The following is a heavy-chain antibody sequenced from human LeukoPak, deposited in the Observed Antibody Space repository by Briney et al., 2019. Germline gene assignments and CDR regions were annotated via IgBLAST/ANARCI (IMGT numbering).Heavy chain of an antibody. V-gene: IGHV3-9*01. D-gene: IGHD6-19*01. CDR1: GFTFDDYA. CDR3: ARGHSGWFDY. J-gene: IGHJ4*02. Sequence: GRSLRLSCAASGFTFDDYAMHWVRQAPGKGLEWVSGISWNSGSIGYADSVKGRFTISRDNAKNSLYLQMNSLRAGDTAVYYCARGHSGWFDYWGQGTLVTVSS. CDR2: ISWNSGSI.